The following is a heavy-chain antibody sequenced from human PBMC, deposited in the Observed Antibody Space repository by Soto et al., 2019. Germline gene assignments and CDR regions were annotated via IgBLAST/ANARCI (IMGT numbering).Heavy chain of an antibody. CDR3: ARALLLGGAFDI. J-gene: IGHJ3*02. V-gene: IGHV4-4*02. CDR2: IYHSGST. CDR1: GGSISSSNW. D-gene: IGHD7-27*01. Sequence: QVQLQESGPGLVKPSGTLSLTCAVSGGSISSSNWWSWVRQPPGKGLEWIGEIYHSGSTNYNPSLKRRATISVDKFKDQFSLKLRSGTAADTAVYYCARALLLGGAFDIWGQGTMVTVSS.